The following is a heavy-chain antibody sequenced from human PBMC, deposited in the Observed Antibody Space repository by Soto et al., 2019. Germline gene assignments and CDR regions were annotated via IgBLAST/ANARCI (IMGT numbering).Heavy chain of an antibody. CDR1: GFTFTSSA. Sequence: ASVKVSCKASGFTFTSSAMQWVRQARGQRLEWIGWIVVGSGNTNYAQKFQERVTITRDKSTSTAYMELSSLRSEDTAVYYCAREGTTTVTSLGYYFDHWGQGTLVTVSS. CDR2: IVVGSGNT. V-gene: IGHV1-58*02. D-gene: IGHD4-17*01. J-gene: IGHJ4*02. CDR3: AREGTTTVTSLGYYFDH.